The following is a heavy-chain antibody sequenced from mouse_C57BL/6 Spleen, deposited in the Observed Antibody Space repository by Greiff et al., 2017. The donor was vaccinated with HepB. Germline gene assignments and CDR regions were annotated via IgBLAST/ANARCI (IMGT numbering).Heavy chain of an antibody. CDR2: IHPNSGST. J-gene: IGHJ2*01. D-gene: IGHD1-1*01. V-gene: IGHV1-64*01. CDR1: GYTFTSYW. Sequence: VQLQQPGAELVKPGASVKLSCKASGYTFTSYWMHWVKQRPGQGLEWIGMIHPNSGSTNYNEKFKSKATLTVDKSSSTAYMQLSSLTSEDSAVYYCARSDYYGSSYPNFDYWGQGTTLTVSS. CDR3: ARSDYYGSSYPNFDY.